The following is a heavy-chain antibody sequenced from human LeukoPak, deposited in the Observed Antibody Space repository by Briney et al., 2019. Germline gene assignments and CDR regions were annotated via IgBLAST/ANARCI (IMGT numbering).Heavy chain of an antibody. D-gene: IGHD3-3*01. J-gene: IGHJ4*02. Sequence: PGGSLRLSCAASGFVFRNYFMSRVRQAPGKGLEWVASIKNDGSEIYYVDSVRGRYTISRDNTKNSLYLQMSSLRAKDTAVYYCATDRGWRTSGYYLYYFEYWGQGTLVTFSS. V-gene: IGHV3-7*01. CDR1: GFVFRNYF. CDR3: ATDRGWRTSGYYLYYFEY. CDR2: IKNDGSEI.